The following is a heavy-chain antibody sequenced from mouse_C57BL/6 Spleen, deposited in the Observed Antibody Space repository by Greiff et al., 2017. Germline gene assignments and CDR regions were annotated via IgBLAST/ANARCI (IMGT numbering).Heavy chain of an antibody. CDR1: GYTFTGYW. Sequence: QVQLKQSGPELVKPGASVKIPCKASGYTFTGYWIEWVKQRPGHGLEWIGEILPGSGSTNYNEKFKGKATFTADTSSNTAYMQLSSLTTEDSAIYYCARDDWTYAMDYWGQGTSVTVSS. D-gene: IGHD2-4*01. J-gene: IGHJ4*01. V-gene: IGHV1-9*01. CDR3: ARDDWTYAMDY. CDR2: ILPGSGST.